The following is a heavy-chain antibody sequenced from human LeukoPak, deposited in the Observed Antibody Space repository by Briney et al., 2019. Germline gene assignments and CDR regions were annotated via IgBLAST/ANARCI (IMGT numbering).Heavy chain of an antibody. D-gene: IGHD6-6*01. CDR2: IYYSGST. CDR1: GGSISSYY. V-gene: IGHV4-59*01. CDR3: ARVDSSSSAFDY. Sequence: SETLSLTCTVSGGSISSYYWSWIRQPPGKGLEWIGYIYYSGSTNYNPSLKSRVTISVDTSKNQFSLKLSSVTAAGTAVYYCARVDSSSSAFDYWGQGTLVTVSS. J-gene: IGHJ4*02.